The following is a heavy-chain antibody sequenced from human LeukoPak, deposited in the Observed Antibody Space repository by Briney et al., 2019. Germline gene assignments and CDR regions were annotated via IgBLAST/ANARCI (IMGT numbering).Heavy chain of an antibody. D-gene: IGHD5-24*01. CDR2: IYYSGST. Sequence: SETLSLTCTVSGGSISSHYWSWIRQPPGKGLEWIGYIYYSGSTNYNPSLKSRVTISVDTSKNQFSLKLSSVTAADTAVYYCARHAPQGRDGYKPNTGNYMDVWGKGTTVTVSS. J-gene: IGHJ6*03. CDR3: ARHAPQGRDGYKPNTGNYMDV. CDR1: GGSISSHY. V-gene: IGHV4-59*11.